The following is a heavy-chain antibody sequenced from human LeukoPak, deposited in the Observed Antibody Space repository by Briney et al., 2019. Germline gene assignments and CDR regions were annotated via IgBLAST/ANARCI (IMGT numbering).Heavy chain of an antibody. D-gene: IGHD3-9*01. CDR3: ARVRGPVLRYFDWLLNYYYYGMDV. CDR2: IYSGGST. V-gene: IGHV3-53*01. J-gene: IGHJ6*02. Sequence: PGGSLTLSCAASGFTVSSNYMSWVRQAPGKGLEWVSVIYSGGSTYYADSVKGRFTISRDNTKNTLYLQMNSLRAEDTAVYYCARVRGPVLRYFDWLLNYYYYGMDVWGQGTTVTVSS. CDR1: GFTVSSNY.